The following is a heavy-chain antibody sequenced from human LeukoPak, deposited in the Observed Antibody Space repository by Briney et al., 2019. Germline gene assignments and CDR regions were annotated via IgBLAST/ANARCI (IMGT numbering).Heavy chain of an antibody. J-gene: IGHJ4*02. CDR2: ISSSSSTI. V-gene: IGHV3-48*01. CDR1: GFTFSSYS. CDR3: VRSLSLSY. Sequence: GGSLRLSCAASGFTFSSYSMNWVRQAPGKGLEWVSYISSSSSTIYYADSVKGRFTISRDNAKNSLYLQMNSLRVEDTAMYYCVRSLSLSYWGQGALVTVSS.